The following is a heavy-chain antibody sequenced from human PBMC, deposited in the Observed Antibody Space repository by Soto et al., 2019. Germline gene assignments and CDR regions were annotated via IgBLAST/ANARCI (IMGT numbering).Heavy chain of an antibody. CDR3: GYCSSTSCDRGNWFDP. Sequence: PSETLSLTCAVYGGSFSGYYWSWIRQPPGKGLEWIGEINHSGSTNYNPSLKSRVTISVDTSKNQFSLKLSSVTAADTAVYYCGYCSSTSCDRGNWFDPWGQGTLVTVSS. CDR1: GGSFSGYY. J-gene: IGHJ5*02. CDR2: INHSGST. D-gene: IGHD2-2*01. V-gene: IGHV4-34*01.